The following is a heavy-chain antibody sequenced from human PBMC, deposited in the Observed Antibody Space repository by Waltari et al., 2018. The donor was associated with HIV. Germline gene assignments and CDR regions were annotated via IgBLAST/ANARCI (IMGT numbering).Heavy chain of an antibody. CDR1: GYTFTSYA. Sequence: QVHLVQSGSELKKPGASVKVSCKASGYTFTSYAITWVRQALGQGLEWMGWINTNTGNPTYAQGFTGRFVFSLDTSVSTAYLQISSLKAEDTAVYYCARPKGYYYDSSGYYFAYWGQGTLVTVSS. J-gene: IGHJ4*02. CDR3: ARPKGYYYDSSGYYFAY. CDR2: INTNTGNP. D-gene: IGHD3-22*01. V-gene: IGHV7-4-1*02.